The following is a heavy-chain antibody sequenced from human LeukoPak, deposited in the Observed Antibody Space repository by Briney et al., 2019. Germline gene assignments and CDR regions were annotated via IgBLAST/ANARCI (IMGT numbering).Heavy chain of an antibody. CDR1: GGPISSYY. CDR3: ARDRSGTGMDV. J-gene: IGHJ6*04. CDR2: IYYSGST. V-gene: IGHV4-59*01. Sequence: SETLSLTCTVSGGPISSYYWSWIRQPPGKGLEWIGYIYYSGSTNYNPSLKSRVTISVDTSKNQFSLKLSSVTAADTAVYYCARDRSGTGMDVWGKGTTVTVSS.